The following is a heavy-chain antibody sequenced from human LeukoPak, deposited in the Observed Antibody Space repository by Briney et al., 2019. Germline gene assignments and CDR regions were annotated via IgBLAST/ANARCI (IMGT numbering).Heavy chain of an antibody. J-gene: IGHJ3*02. CDR1: GYTFTSYG. D-gene: IGHD3-22*01. CDR3: ARDSEIVVVADAGDAFDI. Sequence: ASVKVSCKASGYTFTSYGISWARQAPGQGLEWMGWISAYNGNTNYAQKLQGRVTMTTDTSTSTAYMELRSLRSDDTAVYYCARDSEIVVVADAGDAFDIWGQGTMVTVSS. V-gene: IGHV1-18*01. CDR2: ISAYNGNT.